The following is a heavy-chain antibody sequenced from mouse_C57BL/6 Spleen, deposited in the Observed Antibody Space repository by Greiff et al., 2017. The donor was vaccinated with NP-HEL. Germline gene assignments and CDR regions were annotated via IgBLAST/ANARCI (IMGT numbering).Heavy chain of an antibody. CDR1: GYSITSGYY. V-gene: IGHV3-6*01. Sequence: EVKLMESGPGLVKPSQSLSLTCSVTGYSITSGYYWNWIRQFPGNKLEWMGYISYDGSNNYNPSLKNRISITRDTSKNQFFLKLNSVTTEDTATYYCARQLTGYYFDYWGQGTTLTVSS. CDR2: ISYDGSN. J-gene: IGHJ2*01. D-gene: IGHD4-1*01. CDR3: ARQLTGYYFDY.